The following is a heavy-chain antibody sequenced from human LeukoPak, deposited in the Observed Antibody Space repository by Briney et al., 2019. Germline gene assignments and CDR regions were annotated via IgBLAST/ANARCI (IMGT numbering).Heavy chain of an antibody. Sequence: GGSLRLSCAASGFTFSSYGMHWVRQAPGKGLEWVAFIRYDGSNKYYADSVKGRFTISRDNSKNTLYLQMNSLRAEDTAVYYCARDGDFGIVVVPAAIPTFDYWGQGTLVTVSS. J-gene: IGHJ4*02. CDR1: GFTFSSYG. CDR3: ARDGDFGIVVVPAAIPTFDY. D-gene: IGHD2-2*02. CDR2: IRYDGSNK. V-gene: IGHV3-30*02.